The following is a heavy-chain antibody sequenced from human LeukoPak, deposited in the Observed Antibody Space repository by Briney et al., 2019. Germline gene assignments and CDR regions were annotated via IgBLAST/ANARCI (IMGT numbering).Heavy chain of an antibody. Sequence: SVKVSCKVSGITLNDLSIQWVRQAPGKGLEWMGGFDPEDGETIYAPKFQARVTMTQDTYEDTAYMELSSLRSEDTAVYYCATSSREWELLSGYWGQGTLVTVSS. D-gene: IGHD1-26*01. CDR3: ATSSREWELLSGY. V-gene: IGHV1-24*01. J-gene: IGHJ4*02. CDR2: FDPEDGET. CDR1: GITLNDLS.